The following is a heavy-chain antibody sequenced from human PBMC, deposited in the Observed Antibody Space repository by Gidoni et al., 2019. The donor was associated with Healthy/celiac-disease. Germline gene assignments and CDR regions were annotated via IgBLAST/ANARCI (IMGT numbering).Heavy chain of an antibody. CDR1: GGTVSSYA. Sequence: QVQLVQSGAGVKKPGSSVKVTCKASGGTVSSYAISWVRQAPGQGLEWLGRIIPILGIENYAQKFQGRVMITSAQSTSTASIVLRSLRSADTAVYYCARDVVVVTANWFDPWGQGTLVTVSS. CDR3: ARDVVVVTANWFDP. D-gene: IGHD2-21*02. V-gene: IGHV1-69*09. J-gene: IGHJ5*02. CDR2: IIPILGIE.